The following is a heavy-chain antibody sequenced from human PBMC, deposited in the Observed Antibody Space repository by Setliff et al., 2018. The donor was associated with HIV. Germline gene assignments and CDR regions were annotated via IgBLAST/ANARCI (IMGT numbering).Heavy chain of an antibody. CDR1: GFTFRNYQ. CDR3: AREGITGTTLHPY. CDR2: ITIGRGDV. V-gene: IGHV3-21*01. J-gene: IGHJ4*02. Sequence: PGGSLRLSCAASGFTFRNYQMNWVRQAPGKGLEWVSSITIGRGDVFYADSVKGRFTISRDNAKNSLYLQMNTLRAEDTAVYYCAREGITGTTLHPYWGQGTLVTVSS. D-gene: IGHD1-7*01.